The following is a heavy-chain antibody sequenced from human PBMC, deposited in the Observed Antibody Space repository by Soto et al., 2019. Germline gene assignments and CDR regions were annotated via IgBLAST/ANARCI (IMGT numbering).Heavy chain of an antibody. Sequence: PSETLSLTCTLSCDSIISATHYWNWIRQHPGKGLEWIGYFSSSGNSYYSPSLKSRVFMSVDTSKNLFSLKLSSVTAADTAIYYCLGRLTSCYSCYDSWGQGNQVTVSS. CDR1: CDSIISATHY. CDR3: LGRLTSCYSCYDS. J-gene: IGHJ4*02. D-gene: IGHD2-2*01. CDR2: FSSSGNS. V-gene: IGHV4-31*06.